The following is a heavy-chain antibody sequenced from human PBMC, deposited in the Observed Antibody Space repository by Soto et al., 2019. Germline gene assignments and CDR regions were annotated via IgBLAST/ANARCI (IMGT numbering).Heavy chain of an antibody. D-gene: IGHD5-12*01. V-gene: IGHV3-23*01. Sequence: GGSLRLSCAASGFTFSSYAMSWVRQAPGKGLEWVSAISGSGGSTYYADSVKGRFTISRDNSKNTLYLQMNSLRAEDTAVYYCAKGAPHIVDTIFRQRPFDYWGQGTLVTVSS. CDR3: AKGAPHIVDTIFRQRPFDY. CDR1: GFTFSSYA. CDR2: ISGSGGST. J-gene: IGHJ4*02.